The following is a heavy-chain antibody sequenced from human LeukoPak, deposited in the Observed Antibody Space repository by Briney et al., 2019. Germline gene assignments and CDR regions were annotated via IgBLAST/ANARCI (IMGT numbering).Heavy chain of an antibody. D-gene: IGHD3-10*01. CDR3: AKVTYGSGTYGAFDY. V-gene: IGHV3-23*01. CDR2: IRGTGTST. CDR1: GFTFSSYG. Sequence: GGTLRLSCAASGFTFSSYGMSWVRQAPGKGLEWVSAIRGTGTSTYYADSVKGRFTISRDNSKNTLYLQMNSLRAEDTAVYYCAKVTYGSGTYGAFDYWGQGTLVTVSS. J-gene: IGHJ4*02.